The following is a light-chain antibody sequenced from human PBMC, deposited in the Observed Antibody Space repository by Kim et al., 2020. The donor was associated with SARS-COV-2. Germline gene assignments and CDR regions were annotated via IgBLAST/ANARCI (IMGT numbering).Light chain of an antibody. CDR1: SGTIASNF. Sequence: TVTISCTRISGTIASNFVQWYQQRPGSAPTTVIYEDDQRPSGVPDRFSGSIDSSSNSASLTISGLKTEDEADYYCQSYDSSSHWVFGGGTQLTVL. J-gene: IGLJ3*02. CDR3: QSYDSSSHWV. CDR2: EDD. V-gene: IGLV6-57*03.